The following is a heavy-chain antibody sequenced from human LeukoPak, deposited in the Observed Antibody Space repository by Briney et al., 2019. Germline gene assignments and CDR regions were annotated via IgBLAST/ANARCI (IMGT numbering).Heavy chain of an antibody. J-gene: IGHJ4*02. CDR2: ISGSGGST. CDR3: ARGGLPAAYDY. D-gene: IGHD2-2*01. CDR1: GFTFSNYG. V-gene: IGHV3-23*01. Sequence: GGSPRLSCAASGFTFSNYGMSWVRQAPGKGLEWVSAISGSGGSTYYADSVKGRFTISRDNARNTLYLQMNSLRVEDTAVYYCARGGLPAAYDYWGQGNLVTVSS.